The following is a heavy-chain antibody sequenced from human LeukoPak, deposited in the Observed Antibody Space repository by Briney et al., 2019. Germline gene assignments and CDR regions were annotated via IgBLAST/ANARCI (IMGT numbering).Heavy chain of an antibody. CDR2: ISGDGVST. V-gene: IGHV3-43*02. CDR1: GFTFDDYA. CDR3: AKGAREDTVTSIVGLNWFDP. Sequence: GGSLRLSCAASGFTFDDYAMHWVRQAPGKGLEWVSLISGDGVSTYYADSVKGRFSISRDNSKNTLYLQMNSLRADDTAVYYCAKGAREDTVTSIVGLNWFDPWGQGTLVTVSS. J-gene: IGHJ5*02. D-gene: IGHD4-17*01.